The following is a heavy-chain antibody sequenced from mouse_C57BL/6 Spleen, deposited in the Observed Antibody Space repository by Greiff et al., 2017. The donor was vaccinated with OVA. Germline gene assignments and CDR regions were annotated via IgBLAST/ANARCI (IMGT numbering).Heavy chain of an antibody. CDR3: TSPLSYYGSSYDY. J-gene: IGHJ2*01. V-gene: IGHV1-15*01. D-gene: IGHD1-1*01. CDR1: GYTFTDYE. CDR2: IDPETGGT. Sequence: VNLVESGAELVRPGASVTLSCKASGYTFTDYEMHWVKQTPVHGLEWIGAIDPETGGTAYNQKFKGKAILTADKSSSTAYMELRSLTSEDSAVYYCTSPLSYYGSSYDYWGQGTTLTVSS.